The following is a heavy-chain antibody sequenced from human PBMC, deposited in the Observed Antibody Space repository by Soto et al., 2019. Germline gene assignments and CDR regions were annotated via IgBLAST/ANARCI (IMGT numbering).Heavy chain of an antibody. CDR3: ARVGSSGWSPDY. V-gene: IGHV4-59*11. CDR2: IFYSGST. Sequence: QVQLQESGPGLVKPSDTLSLTCTVSGGSISGHYWIWIRQSPGEGMEWIGYIFYSGSTTYNNKPSLKSRVTIAVETSKNQFSLRLSSVTAADTAVYYCARVGSSGWSPDYWGQGTLVTVSS. J-gene: IGHJ4*02. D-gene: IGHD6-19*01. CDR1: GGSISGHY.